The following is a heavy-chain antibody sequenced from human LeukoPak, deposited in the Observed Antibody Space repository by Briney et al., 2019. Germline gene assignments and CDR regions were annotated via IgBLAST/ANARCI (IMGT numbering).Heavy chain of an antibody. CDR2: IKQDGGSK. CDR3: ARDPGWSSFDI. D-gene: IGHD2-15*01. V-gene: IGHV3-7*01. Sequence: GGSLRLSCVASGFSFSSYWMSWIRQASGKGLEFVANIKQDGGSKNYVDSVKGRFTISRDNAEYSLYLQMSSLRAEDTALYYCARDPGWSSFDIWGQGIMVTVSS. CDR1: GFSFSSYW. J-gene: IGHJ3*02.